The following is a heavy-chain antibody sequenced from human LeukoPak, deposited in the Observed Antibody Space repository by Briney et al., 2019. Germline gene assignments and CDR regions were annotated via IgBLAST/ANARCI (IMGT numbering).Heavy chain of an antibody. Sequence: PGGSLRLSCAASGFTFSSYAMSWVRQAPGKGLEWVSAISGSGGSTYYADSVKGRFTISRDNSKNTLYLQMNSLRAEDTAVYYCARGRDYYDSSGYYYAYWGQGTLVTVSS. D-gene: IGHD3-22*01. V-gene: IGHV3-23*01. CDR2: ISGSGGST. J-gene: IGHJ4*02. CDR1: GFTFSSYA. CDR3: ARGRDYYDSSGYYYAY.